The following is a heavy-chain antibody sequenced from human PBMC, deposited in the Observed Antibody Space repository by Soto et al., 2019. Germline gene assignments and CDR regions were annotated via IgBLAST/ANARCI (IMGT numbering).Heavy chain of an antibody. J-gene: IGHJ5*02. D-gene: IGHD6-6*01. CDR1: GFSLSTSGVG. CDR2: IYWDDDK. Sequence: SGPTLVNPTQTLTLTCTFSGFSLSTSGVGVGWIRQPPGKALEWLALIYWDDDKRYSPSLKSRLTITKDTSKNQVVLTMTNMDPVDTATYYCAHSSGFRSQIVHTFDPWGQGTLVTVSS. CDR3: AHSSGFRSQIVHTFDP. V-gene: IGHV2-5*02.